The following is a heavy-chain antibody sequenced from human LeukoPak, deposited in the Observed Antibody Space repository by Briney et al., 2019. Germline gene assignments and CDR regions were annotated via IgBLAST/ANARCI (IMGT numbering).Heavy chain of an antibody. J-gene: IGHJ4*02. V-gene: IGHV4-59*11. CDR3: ARALDTWSALDY. Sequence: HCWTWVRQPPGKGLEWIGSVYHTGTSNYNPSVRSRITMSVDTSKNQYSMKLTSVTAADTAVYFCARALDTWSALDYWGLGTLVTVSS. D-gene: IGHD5-18*01. CDR1: HC. CDR2: VYHTGTS.